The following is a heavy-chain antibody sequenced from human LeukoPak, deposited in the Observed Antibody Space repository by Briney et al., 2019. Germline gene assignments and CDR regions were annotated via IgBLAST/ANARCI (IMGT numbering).Heavy chain of an antibody. CDR3: AVQLRFLEWSFDY. V-gene: IGHV1-69*05. J-gene: IGHJ4*02. CDR2: IIPIFGTA. CDR1: GATFSSYA. D-gene: IGHD3-3*01. Sequence: SVKVSCKASGATFSSYAISWVRQAPGQGLEWMGGIIPIFGTANYAQKFQGRVTITTDESTSTAYMELSSLRSEDTAVYYCAVQLRFLEWSFDYWGQGTLVTVSS.